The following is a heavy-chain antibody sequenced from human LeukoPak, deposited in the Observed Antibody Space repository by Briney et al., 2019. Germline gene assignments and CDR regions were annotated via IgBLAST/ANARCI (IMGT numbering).Heavy chain of an antibody. D-gene: IGHD2-21*02. CDR1: GFTFSDYY. CDR3: ASTQVVVTATGYYYYYGMDV. V-gene: IGHV3-11*01. Sequence: PGGSLRLSCAASGFTFSDYYMSWIRQAPGKGLEWVSYISSSGSTIYYAGSVKGRFTLSRDNAKNSLYLQMNSLRAEDTAVYYCASTQVVVTATGYYYYYGMDVWGQGTTVTVSS. J-gene: IGHJ6*02. CDR2: ISSSGSTI.